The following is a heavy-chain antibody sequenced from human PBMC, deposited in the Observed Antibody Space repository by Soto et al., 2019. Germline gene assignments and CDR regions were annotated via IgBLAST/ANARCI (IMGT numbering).Heavy chain of an antibody. D-gene: IGHD6-19*01. J-gene: IGHJ6*02. CDR1: GFIFSNFG. CDR2: IWYDGSNE. CDR3: ARDDIPGIAVATFGMDV. V-gene: IGHV3-33*01. Sequence: GGSLRLSCAASGFIFSNFGMHWVRQAPGKGLEWVAVIWYDGSNEYYADSVKGRFTISKDNSKNTLYLQMNSLRAEDTAVYYCARDDIPGIAVATFGMDVWGQGTTVTVSS.